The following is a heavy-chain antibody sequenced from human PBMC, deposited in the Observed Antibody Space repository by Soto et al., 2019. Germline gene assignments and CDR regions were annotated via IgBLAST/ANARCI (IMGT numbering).Heavy chain of an antibody. J-gene: IGHJ4*02. Sequence: QLQLQESGPGLVKPSETLSLTCTVSGGSISSSRSYWGWIRQPPGKGLECIGSIYYSGSTYYSPSLKRRATXSXDXXKNQFSLKLSSVPAADTAVYYCARRGLVGATTFDYWGQGTLVTVSS. CDR2: IYYSGST. CDR3: ARRGLVGATTFDY. CDR1: GGSISSSRSY. V-gene: IGHV4-39*01. D-gene: IGHD1-26*01.